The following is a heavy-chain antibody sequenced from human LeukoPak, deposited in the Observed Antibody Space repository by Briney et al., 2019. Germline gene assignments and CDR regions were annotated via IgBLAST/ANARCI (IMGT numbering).Heavy chain of an antibody. CDR2: IYYSGNT. V-gene: IGHV4-39*07. D-gene: IGHD3-10*01. J-gene: IGHJ4*02. CDR1: GGSISSSTYY. CDR3: ARDAWFGAGRTFAY. Sequence: PSETLSLTCTVSGGSISSSTYYWGWIRQPPGKGLEWIGNIYYSGNTYYNPSLESRVTISVDTSKNQFSLKLSSVTAADTAVYYCARDAWFGAGRTFAYWGQGTLVTVSS.